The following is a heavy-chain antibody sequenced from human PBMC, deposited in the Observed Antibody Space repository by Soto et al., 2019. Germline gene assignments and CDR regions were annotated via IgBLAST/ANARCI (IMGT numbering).Heavy chain of an antibody. Sequence: GVSLRVSCAAAGFTFSNAWMSWVRQAPGKGLEWVGRIKSKTDGGTTDYAAPVKGRFTISRDDSKNTLYLQMNSLKTEDTAVYYCTTDLSWYSSSWYLRYWGQGTLVTVSS. V-gene: IGHV3-15*01. J-gene: IGHJ4*02. CDR3: TTDLSWYSSSWYLRY. D-gene: IGHD6-13*01. CDR2: IKSKTDGGTT. CDR1: GFTFSNAW.